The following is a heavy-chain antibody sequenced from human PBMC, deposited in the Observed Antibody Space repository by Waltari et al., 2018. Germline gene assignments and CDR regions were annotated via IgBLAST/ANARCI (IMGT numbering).Heavy chain of an antibody. CDR2: INHSGST. D-gene: IGHD1-26*01. CDR3: ARGVGSPHYFYGMDV. V-gene: IGHV4-34*01. CDR1: GGSFHAYP. J-gene: IGHJ6*02. Sequence: QVQLQQWGAGLWKPSETLSLTFAVYGGSFHAYPWSWIRQSPGTGLGWVGEINHSGSTNYNPSLKSRVTISVDTSKNQFSLKLSSMTAADTAVYYCARGVGSPHYFYGMDVWGQGTTVTVSS.